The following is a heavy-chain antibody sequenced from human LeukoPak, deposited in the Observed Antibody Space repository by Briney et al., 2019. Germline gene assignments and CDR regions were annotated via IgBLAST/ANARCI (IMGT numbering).Heavy chain of an antibody. Sequence: SVKVSCKASGGTFSSYAISWVRQAPGQGLEWMGGIIPILGTANYAQKFQGRVTITADESTSTAYMELSSLRSEDTAVYYCASLRNYGLPYWYFDLWGRGTLVTVSS. CDR1: GGTFSSYA. D-gene: IGHD3-16*01. J-gene: IGHJ2*01. CDR2: IIPILGTA. CDR3: ASLRNYGLPYWYFDL. V-gene: IGHV1-69*13.